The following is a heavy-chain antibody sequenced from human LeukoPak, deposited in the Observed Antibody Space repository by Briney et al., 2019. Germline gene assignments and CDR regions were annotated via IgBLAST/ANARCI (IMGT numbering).Heavy chain of an antibody. V-gene: IGHV3-7*01. CDR3: ARERSSSWKNYYYYMDV. CDR2: IKQDGSEK. J-gene: IGHJ6*03. CDR1: GFTFSNYW. D-gene: IGHD6-13*01. Sequence: GGSLRLSCAASGFTFSNYWMTWVRQAPGKGLEWVANIKQDGSEKYYVDSVKGRFTISRDNAKNSLYLQMNSLRAEDTAVYYCARERSSSWKNYYYYMDVWGKGTTVTVSS.